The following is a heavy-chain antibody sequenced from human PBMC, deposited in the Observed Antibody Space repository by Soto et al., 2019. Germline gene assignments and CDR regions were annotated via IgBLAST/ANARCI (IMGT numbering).Heavy chain of an antibody. CDR2: ISDSGGAT. J-gene: IGHJ4*02. CDR1: GFTFSRFA. D-gene: IGHD3-22*01. CDR3: TKPISGYYAPSDH. V-gene: IGHV3-23*01. Sequence: GGSPRLSCAAFGFTFSRFAMRWVRQAPGKGLEWVSVISDSGGATYYADSVRGRFTISRDNSKSTLFLQMNSLRGDDTAIYYCTKPISGYYAPSDHWGQGTQVTVSS.